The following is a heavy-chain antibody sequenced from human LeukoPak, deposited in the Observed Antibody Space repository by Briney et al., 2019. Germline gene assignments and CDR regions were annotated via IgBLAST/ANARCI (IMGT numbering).Heavy chain of an antibody. CDR1: GFTFSSYG. D-gene: IGHD3-9*01. CDR3: AKRLRYFDWLSPVDY. J-gene: IGHJ4*02. CDR2: IRYDGSNK. Sequence: GGSLRLSCAASGFTFSSYGMHWVRQAPDKGLEWVAFIRYDGSNKYYADSVKGRFTISRDDSKNTLYLQMNSLRAEDTAVYYCAKRLRYFDWLSPVDYWGQGALVTVSS. V-gene: IGHV3-30*02.